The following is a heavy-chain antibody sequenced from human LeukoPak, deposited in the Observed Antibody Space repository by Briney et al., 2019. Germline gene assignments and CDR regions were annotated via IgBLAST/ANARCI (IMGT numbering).Heavy chain of an antibody. Sequence: PGGSLRLSCAASGFTFSSYEMNWVRQAPGKGLEWVSYISSSGSTIYYADPVKGRFTISRDNAKNSLYLQMNSLRAEDTAVYYCARRLRRNYFDYWGQGTLVTVSS. CDR1: GFTFSSYE. D-gene: IGHD4-17*01. CDR2: ISSSGSTI. V-gene: IGHV3-48*03. CDR3: ARRLRRNYFDY. J-gene: IGHJ4*02.